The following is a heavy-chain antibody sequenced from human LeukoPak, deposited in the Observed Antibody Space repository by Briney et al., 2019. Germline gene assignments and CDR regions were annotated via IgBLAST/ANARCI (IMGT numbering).Heavy chain of an antibody. Sequence: GGSLRLSCAASGFTFSNAWMSWVRQAPGKGMERVGRIQSRTDGGTTDYAAPVKGRFTISRDDSKNTLYLQMSSLNTEDTAVYYCNRALSYYGMDVWGQGTAVTVSS. D-gene: IGHD3-16*01. J-gene: IGHJ6*02. CDR1: GFTFSNAW. CDR3: NRALSYYGMDV. CDR2: IQSRTDGGTT. V-gene: IGHV3-15*01.